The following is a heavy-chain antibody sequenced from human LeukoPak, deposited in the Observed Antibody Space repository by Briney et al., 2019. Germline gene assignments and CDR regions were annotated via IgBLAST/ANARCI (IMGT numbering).Heavy chain of an antibody. CDR3: ARAITIYGVVSRYYYYGMDV. J-gene: IGHJ6*02. D-gene: IGHD3-3*01. CDR2: INPNSGGT. Sequence: ASVKVSCKASGHTFTGYYMHWVRQAPGQGLEWMGWINPNSGGTNYAQKFQGRVTMTRDTSISTAYMELSRLRSDDTAVYYCARAITIYGVVSRYYYYGMDVWGQGTTVTVSS. CDR1: GHTFTGYY. V-gene: IGHV1-2*02.